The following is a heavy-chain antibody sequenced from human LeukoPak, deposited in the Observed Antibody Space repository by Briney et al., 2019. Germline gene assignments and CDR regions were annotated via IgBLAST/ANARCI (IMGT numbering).Heavy chain of an antibody. V-gene: IGHV3-23*01. CDR2: ISGGGGST. J-gene: IGHJ4*03. CDR3: ARQLGYCSDGNCYFDF. CDR1: GFIFSDYE. D-gene: IGHD2-15*01. Sequence: GGSLRLSCAASGFIFSDYEMSWVRQVPGKGLEWVSAISGGGGSTYSADSVKGRFTISRDNSKNTLSLQMNSLRVEDSAVYYCARQLGYCSDGNCYFDFWGQGALVTVSS.